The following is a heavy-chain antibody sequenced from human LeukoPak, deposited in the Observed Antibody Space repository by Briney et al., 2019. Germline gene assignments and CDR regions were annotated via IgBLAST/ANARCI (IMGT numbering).Heavy chain of an antibody. D-gene: IGHD2-8*02. V-gene: IGHV4-39*07. Sequence: SETLSLTCTVSGGSISSSSYYWGWIRQPPGKGLEWIGSIYYSGSTYYNPSLKSRVTISVDTSKNQFSLKLSSVTAADTAVYYCASLVDYYYYMDVWGKGTAVTVSS. CDR1: GGSISSSSYY. CDR2: IYYSGST. J-gene: IGHJ6*03. CDR3: ASLVDYYYYMDV.